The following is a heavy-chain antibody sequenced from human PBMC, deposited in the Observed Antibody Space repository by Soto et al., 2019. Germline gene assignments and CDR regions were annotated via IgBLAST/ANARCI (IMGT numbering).Heavy chain of an antibody. CDR3: ARDYSDYAEGPGYYYMDV. Sequence: SETLSLTCTVSGDSVSTYYWSWIRQPPGKGLEWIGYIYYNGRTNYNPSLKSRVTISIDTSKNQFSLNLSSVTAADTAVYYCARDYSDYAEGPGYYYMDVWGKGTTVTVSS. V-gene: IGHV4-59*02. D-gene: IGHD4-17*01. J-gene: IGHJ6*03. CDR1: GDSVSTYY. CDR2: IYYNGRT.